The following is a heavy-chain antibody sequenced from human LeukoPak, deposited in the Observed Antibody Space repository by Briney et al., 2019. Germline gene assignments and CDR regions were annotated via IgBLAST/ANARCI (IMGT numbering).Heavy chain of an antibody. D-gene: IGHD6-13*01. J-gene: IGHJ4*02. V-gene: IGHV4-39*01. CDR2: IYYNGGT. CDR1: GGSIISSSHY. Sequence: PSETLSLTCTVSGGSIISSSHYWPWIRQPPGKGLEWIGSIYYNGGTFYSPSLKSRASISVDTSKNQFSLKLSSVTAADTSVYFCAREEASAADYWGQGTLVTVSS. CDR3: AREEASAADY.